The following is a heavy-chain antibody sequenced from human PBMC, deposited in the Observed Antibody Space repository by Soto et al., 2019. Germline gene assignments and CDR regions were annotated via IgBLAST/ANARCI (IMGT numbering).Heavy chain of an antibody. J-gene: IGHJ5*02. D-gene: IGHD1-26*01. Sequence: GGSLRLSCAASGFTFTSYAMVWVRQAPGKGLEWVSAITDTGGSTYYADSVKGRFTISRDNSKNILYLQMNSLRAEDTAIYYCAKDRSGPYPNWFDPWGQGTLVTVSS. V-gene: IGHV3-23*01. CDR1: GFTFTSYA. CDR3: AKDRSGPYPNWFDP. CDR2: ITDTGGST.